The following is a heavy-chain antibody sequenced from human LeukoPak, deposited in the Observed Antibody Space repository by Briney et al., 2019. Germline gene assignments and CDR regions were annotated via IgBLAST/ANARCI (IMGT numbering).Heavy chain of an antibody. V-gene: IGHV3-30-3*01. CDR3: ARGWAIVATITSGAFDI. CDR1: GFTFSSYA. Sequence: GGSLRLSCAASGFTFSSYAMHWVRQAPGKGLEWVAVISYDGSNKYYADSVKGRFTISRDNSKNTLYLQMNSLRAEDTAVYYCARGWAIVATITSGAFDIWGQGTMVTVSS. D-gene: IGHD5-12*01. CDR2: ISYDGSNK. J-gene: IGHJ3*02.